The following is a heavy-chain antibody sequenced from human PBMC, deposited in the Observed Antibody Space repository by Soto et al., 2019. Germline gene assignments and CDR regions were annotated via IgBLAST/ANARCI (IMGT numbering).Heavy chain of an antibody. CDR2: ISGSGGST. CDR1: GFTFTSYA. CDR3: AKDGSTVDTPLGMDV. D-gene: IGHD5-18*01. J-gene: IGHJ6*02. V-gene: IGHV3-23*01. Sequence: EVQLLESGGGLVQPGGSLRLSCAASGFTFTSYAMNWVRQAPGKGLEWVSAISGSGGSTYYADSVKGRFTISRDNSKNTVDLQMNSLRAEDTAVYYCAKDGSTVDTPLGMDVWGQRTTVTVSS.